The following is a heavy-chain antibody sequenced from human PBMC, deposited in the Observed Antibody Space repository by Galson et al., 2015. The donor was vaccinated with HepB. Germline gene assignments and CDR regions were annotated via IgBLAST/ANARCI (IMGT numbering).Heavy chain of an antibody. Sequence: SLRLSCAASGFTFSGSAIHWVRQTSGNGLEWVSAISGSGGTTHDADSVKGRFTISRDNSKNTLYLQMNSLRAEDTAVYYCAKFFGLFARPPAVIPAATTADWYAMDVWGQGTTVTVSS. D-gene: IGHD2-2*01. V-gene: IGHV3-23*01. CDR3: AKFFGLFARPPAVIPAATTADWYAMDV. CDR2: ISGSGGTT. CDR1: GFTFSGSA. J-gene: IGHJ6*02.